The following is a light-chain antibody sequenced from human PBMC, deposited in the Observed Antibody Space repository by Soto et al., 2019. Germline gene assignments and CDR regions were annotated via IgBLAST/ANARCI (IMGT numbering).Light chain of an antibody. CDR3: QQLSHYRYT. V-gene: IGKV1-9*01. J-gene: IGKJ2*01. CDR2: DSS. Sequence: DIQLIKSPSFLSASVEDRVTISCRASYDISISLAWYQQEPGKPPKLLIYDSSTLQTGVPSRFTGSGSGRKFTLTISGMQFGPLATYFCQQLSHYRYTFGQGTK. CDR1: YDISIS.